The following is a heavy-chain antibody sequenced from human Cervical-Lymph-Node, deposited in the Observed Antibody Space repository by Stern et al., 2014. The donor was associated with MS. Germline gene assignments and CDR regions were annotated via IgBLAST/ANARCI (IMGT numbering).Heavy chain of an antibody. V-gene: IGHV3-23*04. D-gene: IGHD3-16*01. Sequence: EVQLVESGGGLVQPGGSLRLSCAASGFTFRSYAMSWVRQAPGKGLEWVSAIRGSGGGTDYADSVKGRFTISRDNSKNTLYLQMNSLRAEDTAVYYCAKRLRLGEFAWFDPWGQGTLVTVSS. CDR3: AKRLRLGEFAWFDP. J-gene: IGHJ5*02. CDR1: GFTFRSYA. CDR2: IRGSGGGT.